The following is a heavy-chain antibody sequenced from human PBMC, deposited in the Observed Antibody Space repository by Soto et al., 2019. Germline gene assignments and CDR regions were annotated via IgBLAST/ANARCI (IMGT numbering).Heavy chain of an antibody. CDR3: AKDNSPPKRRKYYYDGMDV. V-gene: IGHV3-43D*03. CDR1: GFTFDDYA. CDR2: ISWDGGST. Sequence: GGSLRLSCAASGFTFDDYAMHWVRQAPGKGLEWVSLISWDGGSTYYADSVKGRFTISRDNSKNSLYLQMNSLRAEDTALYYCAKDNSPPKRRKYYYDGMDVWGQGTTVTVSS. J-gene: IGHJ6*02. D-gene: IGHD2-21*01.